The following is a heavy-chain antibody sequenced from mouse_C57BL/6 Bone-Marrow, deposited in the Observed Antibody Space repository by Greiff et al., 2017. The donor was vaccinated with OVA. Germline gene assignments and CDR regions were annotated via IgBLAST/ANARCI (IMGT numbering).Heavy chain of an antibody. CDR3: ARHGVGYVFDY. Sequence: EVQGVESGGGLVQPGGSLKLSCAASGFTFSDYYMYWVRQTPEKRLEWVAYISNGGGSTYYPDTVKGRFTISRDNAKNTLYLQMSRLKSEDTAMYYCARHGVGYVFDYWGQGTTLTVSS. CDR2: ISNGGGST. J-gene: IGHJ2*01. CDR1: GFTFSDYY. D-gene: IGHD2-2*01. V-gene: IGHV5-12*01.